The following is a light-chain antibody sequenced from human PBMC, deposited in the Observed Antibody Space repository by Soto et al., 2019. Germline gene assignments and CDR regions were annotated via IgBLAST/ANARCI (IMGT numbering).Light chain of an antibody. V-gene: IGLV2-14*01. CDR1: SSDVGAYNY. J-gene: IGLJ3*02. CDR2: EVT. Sequence: QSALTQPASVSGSPGQSITISCTGTSSDVGAYNYVSWYQQLPGKAPKLIIYEVTNRPSGVSRRFAGSRSGNTASLTISGLQAEDEADYFCGSYATTTTPWVFGGGTKLTVL. CDR3: GSYATTTTPWV.